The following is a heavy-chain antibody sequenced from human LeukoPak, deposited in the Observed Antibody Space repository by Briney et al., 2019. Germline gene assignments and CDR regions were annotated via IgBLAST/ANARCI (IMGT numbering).Heavy chain of an antibody. CDR3: SRVPTRGDDYWSGYWNYHYMDV. D-gene: IGHD3-3*01. V-gene: IGHV3-49*04. J-gene: IGHJ6*03. CDR2: IRSKPYGGLT. CDR1: GFTFGDYT. Sequence: GGSLRLSCSASGFTFGDYTVSWVRQAPGKGLEWVGLIRSKPYGGLTENAASVQGRFFISRDDSKSIAYLEMHSLKTEDTAIYYCSRVPTRGDDYWSGYWNYHYMDVWGKGTTVTVSS.